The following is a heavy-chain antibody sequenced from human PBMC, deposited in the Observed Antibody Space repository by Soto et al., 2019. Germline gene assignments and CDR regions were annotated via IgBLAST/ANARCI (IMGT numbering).Heavy chain of an antibody. V-gene: IGHV1-69*13. CDR2: ITPISGTA. CDR1: GGTFSSYA. CDR3: ARALDGTLLISLDI. Sequence: SVKVSCKASGGTFSSYAISWVRQAPGQGLEWMGGITPISGTANYAQKFQGRVTMTADESTSTAYMELRSLRSEDTAVYYCARALDGTLLISLDIWGQGTMVTVSS. D-gene: IGHD3-3*01. J-gene: IGHJ3*02.